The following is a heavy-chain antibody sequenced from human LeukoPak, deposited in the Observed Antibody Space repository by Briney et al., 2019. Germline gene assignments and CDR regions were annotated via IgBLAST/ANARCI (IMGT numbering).Heavy chain of an antibody. CDR1: GFSLSTSGMC. V-gene: IGHV2-70*11. J-gene: IGHJ4*02. CDR3: ARSPGLGELSSFDY. Sequence: RESGPALVKPTQTLTLTCTFSGFSLSTSGMCVSWIRQPPGKALEWLARIDWDDDKYYSTSLKTRLTISKDTSKNQVVLTMTNMDPVDTATYYCARSPGLGELSSFDYWGQGTLVTVSS. CDR2: IDWDDDK. D-gene: IGHD3-16*02.